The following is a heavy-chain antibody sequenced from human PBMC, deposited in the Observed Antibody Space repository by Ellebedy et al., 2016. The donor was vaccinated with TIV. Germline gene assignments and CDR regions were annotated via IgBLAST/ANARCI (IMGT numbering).Heavy chain of an antibody. CDR1: GYTLTELS. J-gene: IGHJ3*02. CDR2: FDPEDGET. D-gene: IGHD3-22*01. CDR3: AGTMIVVGGDACDI. V-gene: IGHV1-24*01. Sequence: AASVKVSCKVFGYTLTELSIHWVRQAPGKGLEWMGGFDPEDGETIYAQKFQGRVTMTEDTSTDTAYMELSSLRSEDTAVYYCAGTMIVVGGDACDIWGQGTLVTVSS.